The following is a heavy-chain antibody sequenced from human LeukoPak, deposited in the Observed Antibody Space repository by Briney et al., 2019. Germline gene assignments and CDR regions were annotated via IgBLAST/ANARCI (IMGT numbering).Heavy chain of an antibody. V-gene: IGHV3-48*03. Sequence: PGGSLRLSCAASGFSISSYEMNWVRQAPGKGLEWVSHISSSGSTIWYAGSVKGRFTISRDNAKNSLYLQMNSLRAEDTAVYYCARVELAPYYYYMDVWGKGTTVTVSS. D-gene: IGHD1-7*01. CDR1: GFSISSYE. CDR3: ARVELAPYYYYMDV. J-gene: IGHJ6*03. CDR2: ISSSGSTI.